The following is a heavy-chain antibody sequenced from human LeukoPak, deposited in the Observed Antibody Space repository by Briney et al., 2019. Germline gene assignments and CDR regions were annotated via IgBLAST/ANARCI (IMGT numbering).Heavy chain of an antibody. CDR1: GYTFTSYG. CDR2: INTNTGNP. CDR3: ARESGYYYDSSGPDPGGY. J-gene: IGHJ4*02. D-gene: IGHD3-22*01. Sequence: GASVKVSCKASGYTFTSYGISWVRQAPGQGLEWMGWINTNTGNPTYAQGFTGRFVFSLDTSVSTTYLQISSLKAEDTAVYYCARESGYYYDSSGPDPGGYWGQGTLVTVSS. V-gene: IGHV7-4-1*02.